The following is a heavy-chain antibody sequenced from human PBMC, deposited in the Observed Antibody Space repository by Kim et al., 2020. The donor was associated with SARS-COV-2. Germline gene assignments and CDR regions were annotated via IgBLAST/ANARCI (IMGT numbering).Heavy chain of an antibody. CDR2: ISYSGST. V-gene: IGHV4-31*03. J-gene: IGHJ6*03. Sequence: SETLSLTCTVSGDSISGGTFSWTWIRQHPEKGLEWIGYISYSGSTFYNPSLKSRVTISTDASKNQFSLRVSPVTAADTAVYYCARAPGNYYFYMDVWG. CDR1: GDSISGGTFS. CDR3: ARAPGNYYFYMDV.